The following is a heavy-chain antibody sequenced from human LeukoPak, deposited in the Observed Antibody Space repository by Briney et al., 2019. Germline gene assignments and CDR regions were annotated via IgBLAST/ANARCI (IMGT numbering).Heavy chain of an antibody. J-gene: IGHJ3*02. CDR1: GYTFSDYY. V-gene: IGHV1-2*05. Sequence: ASVKVSCKASGYTFSDYYMHWVRQAPGQGLEWMGRINPKSGGTSYAQKFQGRVTMTRDTSISTAYVELSRLTSDDTVVYYCARERIAAAGSIDVFDIWGQGTMVTVSS. CDR3: ARERIAAAGSIDVFDI. CDR2: INPKSGGT. D-gene: IGHD6-13*01.